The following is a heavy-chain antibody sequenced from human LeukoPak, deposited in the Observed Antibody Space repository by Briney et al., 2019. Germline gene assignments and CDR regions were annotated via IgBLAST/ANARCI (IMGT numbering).Heavy chain of an antibody. CDR3: AKGGVYGDYYFDY. CDR1: GFTVSTNY. Sequence: PGGSLRLSCAASGFTVSTNYMSWVRQAPGKGLEWVSVIYSGGTTNYADSVKGRFTISGDNSKNTVYLQMNSLRAEDTALYYCAKGGVYGDYYFDYWGQGTLVTVSS. V-gene: IGHV3-53*01. D-gene: IGHD4-17*01. J-gene: IGHJ4*02. CDR2: IYSGGTT.